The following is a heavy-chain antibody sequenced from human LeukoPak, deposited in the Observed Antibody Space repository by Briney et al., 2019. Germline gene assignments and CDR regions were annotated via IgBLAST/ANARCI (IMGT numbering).Heavy chain of an antibody. Sequence: GGSLRLSCSASGFTFRSYSMNWVRQAPGKGLAWISYISSSSSTIYYAESVKGRFTISRDNAKNSLYLQMNSLRAEDTAVYYCARGKVLLPNWFDPWGQGTLVTVSS. J-gene: IGHJ5*02. V-gene: IGHV3-48*01. CDR3: ARGKVLLPNWFDP. D-gene: IGHD3-10*01. CDR1: GFTFRSYS. CDR2: ISSSSSTI.